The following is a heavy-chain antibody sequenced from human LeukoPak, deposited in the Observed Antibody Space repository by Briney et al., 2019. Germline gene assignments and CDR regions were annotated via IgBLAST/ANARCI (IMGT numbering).Heavy chain of an antibody. J-gene: IGHJ1*01. D-gene: IGHD3-22*01. Sequence: GGSLRLSCAASGFTFSSYSMNWVRQAPGKGLEWVSSISSSSSYIYYADSVKGRFTISRDNAKSSLYLQMNSLRAEDTAVYYCARDRSTMTRTADYFQHWGQGTLVTVSS. CDR3: ARDRSTMTRTADYFQH. CDR2: ISSSSSYI. V-gene: IGHV3-21*01. CDR1: GFTFSSYS.